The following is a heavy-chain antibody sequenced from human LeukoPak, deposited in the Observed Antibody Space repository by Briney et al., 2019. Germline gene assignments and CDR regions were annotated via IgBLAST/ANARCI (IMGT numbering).Heavy chain of an antibody. CDR3: ARRGSGSYYASGKPHYPSYYFDY. CDR1: GGSISSSSYY. D-gene: IGHD3-10*01. CDR2: IYYSGST. J-gene: IGHJ4*02. Sequence: SETLSLTCTVSGGSISSSSYYWGWIRQPPGKGLEWIGSIYYSGSTYYNPSLKSRVTISVDTSKNQFSLKLSSVTAADTAVYYCARRGSGSYYASGKPHYPSYYFDYWGQGTLVTVSS. V-gene: IGHV4-39*01.